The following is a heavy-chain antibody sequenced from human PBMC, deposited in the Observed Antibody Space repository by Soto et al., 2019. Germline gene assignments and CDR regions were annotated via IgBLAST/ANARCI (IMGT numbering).Heavy chain of an antibody. D-gene: IGHD3-16*01. J-gene: IGHJ4*02. V-gene: IGHV5-51*01. CDR2: IFPDDSDT. Sequence: PGESPKISCKASGYIIKNYWIGWVRQMPGQGLEWMGIIFPDDSDTRYSPSFQGHVTISVDKSISTAYVQWSSLKASDSAIYYCFRGGVTSRTFDYWGQGTLVTVSS. CDR1: GYIIKNYW. CDR3: FRGGVTSRTFDY.